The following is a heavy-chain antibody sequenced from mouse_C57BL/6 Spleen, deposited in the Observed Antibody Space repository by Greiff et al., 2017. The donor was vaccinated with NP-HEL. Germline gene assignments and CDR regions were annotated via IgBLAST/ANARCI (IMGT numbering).Heavy chain of an antibody. J-gene: IGHJ3*01. CDR1: GFTFSSYG. D-gene: IGHD3-3*01. CDR2: ISSGGSYT. CDR3: ARQEGDAWFAY. V-gene: IGHV5-6*01. Sequence: EVKLVESGGDLVKPGGSLKLSCAASGFTFSSYGMSWVRQTPDKRLEWVATISSGGSYTYYPDSVKGRFTISRDNAKNTLYLQMSSLKSEDTAMYYCARQEGDAWFAYWGQGTLVTVSA.